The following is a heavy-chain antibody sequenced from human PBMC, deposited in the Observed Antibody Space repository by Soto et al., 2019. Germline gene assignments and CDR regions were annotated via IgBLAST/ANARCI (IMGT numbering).Heavy chain of an antibody. CDR3: ARGITMVRGVETHGDY. CDR1: GYTFTSYG. Sequence: ASVKVSCKASGYTFTSYGISWVRQAPGQGLEWMGCISAYNGNTNYAQKLQGRVTMTTDTSTSTAYMELRSLRSDDTAVYYCARGITMVRGVETHGDYWGQGTLVTVSS. V-gene: IGHV1-18*01. D-gene: IGHD3-10*01. CDR2: ISAYNGNT. J-gene: IGHJ4*02.